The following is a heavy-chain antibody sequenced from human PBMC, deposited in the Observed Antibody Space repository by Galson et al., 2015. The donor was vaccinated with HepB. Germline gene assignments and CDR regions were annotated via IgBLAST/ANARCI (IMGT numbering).Heavy chain of an antibody. V-gene: IGHV3-15*01. CDR3: TTDDDYGPGPI. J-gene: IGHJ3*02. Sequence: SLRLSCAASGFTFSSYAMHWVRQAPGKGLEWVGRIKSKTDGGTTDYAAPVKGRFTISRDDSKNTLYLQMNSLKTEDTAVYYCTTDDDYGPGPIWGQGTMVTVSS. CDR1: GFTFSSYA. D-gene: IGHD4-17*01. CDR2: IKSKTDGGTT.